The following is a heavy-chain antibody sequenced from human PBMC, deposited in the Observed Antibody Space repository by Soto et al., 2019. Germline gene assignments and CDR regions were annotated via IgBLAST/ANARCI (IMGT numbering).Heavy chain of an antibody. J-gene: IGHJ6*02. CDR3: AKAGGGNDYYYYGMDV. Sequence: GGSLRLSCAASGFTFSSYGMHWVRQAPGKGLEWVAVISYDGSNKYYADSVKGRFTISRDNSKNTLYLQMNSLRAEDTAVYYCAKAGGGNDYYYYGMDVWGQGTTVTVSS. CDR2: ISYDGSNK. V-gene: IGHV3-30*18. D-gene: IGHD2-15*01. CDR1: GFTFSSYG.